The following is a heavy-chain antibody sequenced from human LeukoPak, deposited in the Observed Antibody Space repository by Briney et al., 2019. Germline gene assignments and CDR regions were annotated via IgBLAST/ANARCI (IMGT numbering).Heavy chain of an antibody. Sequence: PGGSLRLSCAASGFTFSSYWMSWVRQAPGKGLEWVANIKQDGSEKYYVDSVKGRFTISRDNAKNSLYLQMNSLRAEDTAVYYCARYYDFWSGYYTSFDYWGQGTLVTVSS. CDR1: GFTFSSYW. CDR3: ARYYDFWSGYYTSFDY. D-gene: IGHD3-3*01. CDR2: IKQDGSEK. V-gene: IGHV3-7*01. J-gene: IGHJ4*02.